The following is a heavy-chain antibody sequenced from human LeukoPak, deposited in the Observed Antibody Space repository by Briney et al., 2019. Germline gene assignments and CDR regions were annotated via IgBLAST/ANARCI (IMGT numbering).Heavy chain of an antibody. V-gene: IGHV1-2*02. CDR1: GYTFTGYY. Sequence: ASVKVSCKASGYTFTGYYMHWVRQAPGHGLEWMGWINPNSGGTNYAQKFQGRVTMTRDTSISTAYMELSRLRSDGTAVYYCARGGDYGGTVFDYWGQGTLVTVSS. CDR3: ARGGDYGGTVFDY. CDR2: INPNSGGT. J-gene: IGHJ4*02. D-gene: IGHD4-23*01.